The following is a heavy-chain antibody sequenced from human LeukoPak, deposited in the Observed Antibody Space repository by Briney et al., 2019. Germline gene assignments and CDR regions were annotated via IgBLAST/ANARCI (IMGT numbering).Heavy chain of an antibody. CDR1: GFTFSSYG. CDR2: IWYDGSNK. Sequence: GGSLRLSCAASGFTFSSYGMHWVRQAPGKGLEWVAVIWYDGSNKYYADSVRGRFTISRDNSKNTLYLQMNSLRAEDTAVYYCARQYSFYGMDVWGQGTTVTVSS. J-gene: IGHJ6*02. D-gene: IGHD5-18*01. CDR3: ARQYSFYGMDV. V-gene: IGHV3-33*01.